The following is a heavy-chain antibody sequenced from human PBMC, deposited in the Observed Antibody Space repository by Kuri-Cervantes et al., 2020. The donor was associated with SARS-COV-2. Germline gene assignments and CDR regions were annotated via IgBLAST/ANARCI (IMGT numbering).Heavy chain of an antibody. J-gene: IGHJ4*02. Sequence: WIRQPPGKGLEWVSGISWNSGSIGYADSVKGRFTISRDNAKNSLYLQMNSLRAEDTALYYCARWDYGDYYFDYWGQGTLVTVSS. V-gene: IGHV3-9*01. D-gene: IGHD4-17*01. CDR2: ISWNSGSI. CDR3: ARWDYGDYYFDY.